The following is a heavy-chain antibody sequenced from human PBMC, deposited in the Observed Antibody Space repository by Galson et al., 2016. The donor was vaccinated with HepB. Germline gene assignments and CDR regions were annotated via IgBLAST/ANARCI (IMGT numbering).Heavy chain of an antibody. CDR3: AATITMLRGRIPYQYYSYGMDV. CDR1: GFIFSSSA. Sequence: SVKVSCKASGFIFSSSAVHWLRQGRGQRPEWIGWIVVGSGNTNYAQKFQERVTITRDMSKRTSYMELSGLRSEDTAMYYCAATITMLRGRIPYQYYSYGMDVWGRGTTFTVSS. V-gene: IGHV1-58*01. D-gene: IGHD3-10*01. J-gene: IGHJ6*02. CDR2: IVVGSGNT.